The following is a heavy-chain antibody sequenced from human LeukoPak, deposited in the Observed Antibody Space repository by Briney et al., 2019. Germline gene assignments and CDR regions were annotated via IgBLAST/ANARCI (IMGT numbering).Heavy chain of an antibody. CDR3: ARGRSMRPGPLYGRTYYYSSGSPRDAFDI. J-gene: IGHJ3*02. D-gene: IGHD3-10*01. CDR2: INHSGST. Sequence: SETPSLTCAVYGGSFSGYYWSWIRQPPGKGLEWIGEINHSGSTNYNPSLKSRVTISVDTSKNQFSLKLSSVTAADTAVYYCARGRSMRPGPLYGRTYYYSSGSPRDAFDIWGQGTMVTVSS. CDR1: GGSFSGYY. V-gene: IGHV4-34*01.